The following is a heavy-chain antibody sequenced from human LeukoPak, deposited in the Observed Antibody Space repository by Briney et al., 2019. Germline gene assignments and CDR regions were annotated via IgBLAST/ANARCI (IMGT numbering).Heavy chain of an antibody. J-gene: IGHJ3*02. CDR3: ARDTLAYCGGDCPNGAFDI. CDR1: GGSISSGGYS. Sequence: PSQTLSLTCAVSGGSISSGGYSWSWLRQPPGKGLEWIGYIYHSGSTYYNPSLKSRVTISVDRSKNQFSLKLSSVTAADTAVYYCARDTLAYCGGDCPNGAFDIWGQGTMVTVSS. CDR2: IYHSGST. D-gene: IGHD2-21*02. V-gene: IGHV4-30-2*01.